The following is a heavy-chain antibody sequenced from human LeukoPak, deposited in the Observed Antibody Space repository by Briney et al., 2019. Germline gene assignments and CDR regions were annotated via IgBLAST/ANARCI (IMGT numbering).Heavy chain of an antibody. V-gene: IGHV3-7*01. CDR1: GFTFSNYW. J-gene: IGHJ4*02. D-gene: IGHD4-23*01. CDR3: ARALDYGGHCFFDY. CDR2: IKLDGSEK. Sequence: PGGSLRLSCAASGFTFSNYWMTWVRQAPGKGLEWVANIKLDGSEKYYVDSVKGRFTISRDNAKNSVFLQMNSLRAEDTAVYYCARALDYGGHCFFDYWGQGILITVSS.